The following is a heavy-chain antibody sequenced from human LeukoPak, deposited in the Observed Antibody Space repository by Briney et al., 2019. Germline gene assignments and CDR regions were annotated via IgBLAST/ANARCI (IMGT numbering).Heavy chain of an antibody. J-gene: IGHJ4*02. CDR2: ISSSGSTI. V-gene: IGHV3-48*03. Sequence: GGSLRLSCAASGFTFSSYEMNWVRQAPGKGLEWVSYISSSGSTIYYADSVKGRFTISRDNAKNSLYLQMNSLRAEDRAVYYCARAGLNYYGSGSYYNRPDYWGQGTLVTVSS. CDR3: ARAGLNYYGSGSYYNRPDY. CDR1: GFTFSSYE. D-gene: IGHD3-10*01.